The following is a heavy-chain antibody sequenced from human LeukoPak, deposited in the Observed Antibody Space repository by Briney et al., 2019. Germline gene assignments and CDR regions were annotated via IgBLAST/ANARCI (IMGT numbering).Heavy chain of an antibody. V-gene: IGHV4-34*01. D-gene: IGHD2-21*02. CDR1: GGSFSDYF. CDR3: ARFSRITRGDWGDAFDV. Sequence: SETLSLVCSVYGGSFSDYFWSWIRQPPGKGLEWIGEIDDGGNTNYNPSLMSRVIVSMEKSKKQFSLLMRSVSAADTAIYYCARFSRITRGDWGDAFDVWGQGATVIVSS. J-gene: IGHJ3*01. CDR2: IDDGGNT.